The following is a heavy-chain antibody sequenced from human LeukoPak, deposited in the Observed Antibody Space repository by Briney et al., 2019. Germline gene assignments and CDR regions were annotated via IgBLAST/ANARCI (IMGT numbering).Heavy chain of an antibody. V-gene: IGHV3-23*01. CDR2: ISGSGGST. CDR1: GFTFSSYA. J-gene: IGHJ4*02. Sequence: GGSLRLSCAASGFTFSSYAMSWVRQAPGKGLEWVSAISGSGGSTYYADSVKGRFTISRDNSKNTLYLQMNSLRAEDTAVYYRAREVYCSGGSCYHPLDYWGQGTLVTVSS. CDR3: AREVYCSGGSCYHPLDY. D-gene: IGHD2-15*01.